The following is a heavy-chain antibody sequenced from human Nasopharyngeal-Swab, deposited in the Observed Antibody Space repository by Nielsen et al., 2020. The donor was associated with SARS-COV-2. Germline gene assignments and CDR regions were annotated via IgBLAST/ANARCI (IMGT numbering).Heavy chain of an antibody. J-gene: IGHJ4*02. Sequence: GSLRLSCAASGFTFSSYSMNWVRQPPGKGLEWIGEINHSGSTNYNPSLKSRVTISVDTSKNQFSLRLSSVTAADTAVYYCARDDTAMATGFDYWGQGVLVTVSS. CDR3: ARDDTAMATGFDY. CDR2: INHSGST. CDR1: GFTFSSYS. D-gene: IGHD5-18*01. V-gene: IGHV4-34*01.